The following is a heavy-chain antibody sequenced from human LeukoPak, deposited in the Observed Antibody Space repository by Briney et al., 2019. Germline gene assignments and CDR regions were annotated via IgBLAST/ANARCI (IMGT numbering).Heavy chain of an antibody. J-gene: IGHJ4*02. V-gene: IGHV3-23*01. CDR2: ISDSGGST. D-gene: IGHD1-26*01. CDR3: ARGWGLSGSYYFDY. Sequence: GGSLRLSCAASGFTFSSYAMSWVRQAPGKGLEWVSAISDSGGSTYYADSVKGRFTISRDNSKNTLYLQMNSLRAEDMAVYYCARGWGLSGSYYFDYWGQGTLVTVSS. CDR1: GFTFSSYA.